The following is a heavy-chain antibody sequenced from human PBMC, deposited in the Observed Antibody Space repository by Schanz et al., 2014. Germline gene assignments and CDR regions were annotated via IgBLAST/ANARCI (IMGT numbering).Heavy chain of an antibody. Sequence: QVQLVESGGGLVKPGGFLRLSCAASGFIFNDYYMNWIRQAPGKGLEWLSYISRDGTTSYYADSVKGRFTISRDNAKNSLYLEMTSLRGEDTAVYYCARENLNWEAFDIWGQGTVVTVSS. CDR1: GFIFNDYY. D-gene: IGHD7-27*01. CDR2: ISRDGTTS. CDR3: ARENLNWEAFDI. J-gene: IGHJ3*02. V-gene: IGHV3-11*01.